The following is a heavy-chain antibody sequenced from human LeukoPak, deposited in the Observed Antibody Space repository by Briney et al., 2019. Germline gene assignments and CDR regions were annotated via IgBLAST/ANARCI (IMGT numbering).Heavy chain of an antibody. Sequence: KPSETLSLPCTVSGGSISSYYWSWIRHPAGKGLEWIGRIYTSGSTNYNPSLKSRVTMPVDTSKNQFSLKLSSVTAADTAVYYCAREAVANYYYYMDVWGKGTTVTISS. CDR3: AREAVANYYYYMDV. J-gene: IGHJ6*03. CDR2: IYTSGST. V-gene: IGHV4-4*07. CDR1: GGSISSYY. D-gene: IGHD6-19*01.